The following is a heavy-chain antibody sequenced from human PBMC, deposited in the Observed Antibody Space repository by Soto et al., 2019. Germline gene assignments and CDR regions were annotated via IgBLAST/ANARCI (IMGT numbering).Heavy chain of an antibody. J-gene: IGHJ4*02. CDR2: IDYSGKT. V-gene: IGHV4-38-2*02. Sequence: PSETLSLTCSVSGYLISSGYYWGWVRQTPGKGLEWLGSIDYSGKTYKNPSLKSRVSASVDLSQNQFSLNLRSVTAADTAVYFCARDLSSAYVHYYFDYWGQGTLVTVSS. D-gene: IGHD3-22*01. CDR1: GYLISSGYY. CDR3: ARDLSSAYVHYYFDY.